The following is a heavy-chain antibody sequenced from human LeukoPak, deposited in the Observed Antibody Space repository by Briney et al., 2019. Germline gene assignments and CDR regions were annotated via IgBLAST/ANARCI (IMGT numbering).Heavy chain of an antibody. V-gene: IGHV3-15*07. CDR1: GFTFSATW. CDR3: TTGGDVIVAGTRAFDI. CDR2: IKSEIDGGAK. Sequence: GGSLRLSCAASGFTFSATWMNWVRQAPGKGLEWVGRIKSEIDGGAKDYAAPVQGRFTISRDSSQATLYLQMNSLKTEDTAVYYCTTGGDVIVAGTRAFDIWGQGTMVTVSS. J-gene: IGHJ3*02. D-gene: IGHD5-12*01.